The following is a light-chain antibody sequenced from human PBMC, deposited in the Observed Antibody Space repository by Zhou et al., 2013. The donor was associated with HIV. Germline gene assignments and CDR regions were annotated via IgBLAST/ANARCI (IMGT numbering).Light chain of an antibody. CDR2: ATS. J-gene: IGKJ2*01. V-gene: IGKV1-9*01. CDR1: QGMNNY. Sequence: EIQLTQSPSFLSTSVGDRVTITCRASQGMNNYLAWYQQKPGKAPTLLIHATSTLQKGVPSRFSGSGSGTHFTLTISSLQPEDFATYYCQQYYSTWYTFGQGTKLEIK. CDR3: QQYYSTWYT.